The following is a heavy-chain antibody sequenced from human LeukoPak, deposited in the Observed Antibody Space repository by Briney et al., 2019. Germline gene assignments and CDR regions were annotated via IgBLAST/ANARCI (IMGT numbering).Heavy chain of an antibody. J-gene: IGHJ5*02. D-gene: IGHD1-1*01. CDR2: ISYDGSNK. V-gene: IGHV3-30-3*01. Sequence: PGGSLRLSCAASGFTFSSYAMHWVRQAPGRGLEWVAVISYDGSNKYYADSVKGRFTISRDNSKNTLYLQMNSLRDEDTAVYYCARDQGTSTTAPKRKGRFDPWGQGTLVTVSS. CDR3: ARDQGTSTTAPKRKGRFDP. CDR1: GFTFSSYA.